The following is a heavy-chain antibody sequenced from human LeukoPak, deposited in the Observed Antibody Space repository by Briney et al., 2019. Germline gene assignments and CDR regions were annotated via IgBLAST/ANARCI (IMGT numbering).Heavy chain of an antibody. CDR2: IYHSGST. D-gene: IGHD2-2*01. Sequence: SQTLSLTCTVSGGSISSGGYYWSWIRQPPGKGLEWIGYIYHSGSTYYNPSLKSRVTISVDRSKNQFSLKLSSVTAADTAEYYCARDLTVVPESGAFDIWGQGTMVTVSS. CDR3: ARDLTVVPESGAFDI. J-gene: IGHJ3*02. CDR1: GGSISSGGYY. V-gene: IGHV4-30-2*01.